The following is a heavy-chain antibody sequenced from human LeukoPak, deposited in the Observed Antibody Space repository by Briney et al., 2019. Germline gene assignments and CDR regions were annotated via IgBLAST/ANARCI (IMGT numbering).Heavy chain of an antibody. J-gene: IGHJ3*02. CDR3: ARIGSMVRGKTYAFDI. V-gene: IGHV4-59*01. CDR1: GGSISSYY. Sequence: SETLSLTCTVSGGSISSYYWSWIRQPPGKGLEWIGYIYYSGSTNYNPSLKSRVTISVDTSKNQFSLKLSSVTAADTAVYYCARIGSMVRGKTYAFDIWGQGTMVTVSS. D-gene: IGHD3-10*01. CDR2: IYYSGST.